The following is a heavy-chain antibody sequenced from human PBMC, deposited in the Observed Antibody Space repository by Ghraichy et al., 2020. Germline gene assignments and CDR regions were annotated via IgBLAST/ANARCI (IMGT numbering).Heavy chain of an antibody. CDR2: ISSSSSYI. V-gene: IGHV3-21*01. CDR1: GFTFSSYS. CDR3: ARGGYNWNYGGDY. J-gene: IGHJ4*02. D-gene: IGHD1-7*01. Sequence: LSLTCAASGFTFSSYSMNWVRQAPGKGLEWVSSISSSSSYIYYADSVKGRFTISRDNAKNSLYLQMNSLRAEDTAVYYCARGGYNWNYGGDYWGQGTLVTVSS.